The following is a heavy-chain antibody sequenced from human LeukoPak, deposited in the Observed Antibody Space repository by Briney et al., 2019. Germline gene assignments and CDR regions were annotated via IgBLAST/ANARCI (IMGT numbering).Heavy chain of an antibody. CDR2: ISYDGRNK. Sequence: GGSLRLSCAASGFSFSNSGMHWVRQAPGKGLEWVVVISYDGRNKYYADSVKGRLTISRDNSKNTLYLQMNSLRAEDTAVYYCAKENQLLQIGYFDYWGQGTLVTVSS. V-gene: IGHV3-30*18. CDR1: GFSFSNSG. CDR3: AKENQLLQIGYFDY. D-gene: IGHD3-22*01. J-gene: IGHJ4*02.